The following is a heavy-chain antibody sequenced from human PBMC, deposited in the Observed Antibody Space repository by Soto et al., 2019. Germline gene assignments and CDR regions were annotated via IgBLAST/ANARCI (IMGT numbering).Heavy chain of an antibody. V-gene: IGHV4-30-2*01. J-gene: IGHJ4*02. CDR3: ASGLVTTLHY. CDR1: GGSISSGGYS. CDR2: IYHSGST. D-gene: IGHD4-17*01. Sequence: PSETVSLTCAVSGGSISSGGYSWSWIRQPPGKGLEWIGYIYHSGSTYYNPSLKSRVTISVDRSKNQFSLKLSSVTAADTAVYYCASGLVTTLHYWGQGTLVTVSS.